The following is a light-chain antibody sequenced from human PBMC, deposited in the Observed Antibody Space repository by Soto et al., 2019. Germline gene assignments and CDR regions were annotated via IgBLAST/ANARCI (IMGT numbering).Light chain of an antibody. CDR3: CSYAGSSTFYV. CDR2: EGS. CDR1: SSDVRSYNL. V-gene: IGLV2-23*01. Sequence: QSALTQPASVSGSPGQSITISCTGTSSDVRSYNLVSWYQQHPGKAPKLMIYEGSKRPSGVSNRFSGSKSGNTASLTISGLQAEDEADYYCCSYAGSSTFYVFGTGTKVPVL. J-gene: IGLJ1*01.